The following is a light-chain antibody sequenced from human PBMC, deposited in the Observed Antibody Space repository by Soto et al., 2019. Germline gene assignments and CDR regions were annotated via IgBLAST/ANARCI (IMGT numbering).Light chain of an antibody. CDR1: SSDVGGYNY. V-gene: IGLV2-8*01. Sequence: QSALTQPPSASGSPGQSVTISCTGTSSDVGGYNYVSWYQQHPGKAPKVVIYEVSKRPSGVPDRFSGSKSGNTASLTVSGLQAEDEADYYCTSYVGRNNHYVFGTGTKLTVL. J-gene: IGLJ1*01. CDR3: TSYVGRNNHYV. CDR2: EVS.